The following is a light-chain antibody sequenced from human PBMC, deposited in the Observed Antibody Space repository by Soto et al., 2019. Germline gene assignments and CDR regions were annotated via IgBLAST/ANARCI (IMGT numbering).Light chain of an antibody. CDR1: QSISSW. CDR2: KAS. CDR3: QQYNSYSSIT. V-gene: IGKV1-5*03. J-gene: IGKJ5*01. Sequence: DIQMTQSPSMLSAFVGDRVTITCRASQSISSWLAWYQQKQGKAPKLLIYKASSLQSGVPSRFSGSGSGTEFTLSISSLQPDDFATYYCQQYNSYSSITFGQGTRLEIK.